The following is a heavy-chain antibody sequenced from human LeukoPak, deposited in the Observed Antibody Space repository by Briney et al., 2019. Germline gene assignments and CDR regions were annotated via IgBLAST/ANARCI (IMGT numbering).Heavy chain of an antibody. CDR1: GGSFSGYY. V-gene: IGHV4-34*01. D-gene: IGHD4-23*01. Sequence: PSETLSLTCAVYGGSFSGYYWSWIRQPPGKELEWIGEINHSGSTNYNPSLKSRVTISVDTSKNQFSLKLSSVTAADTAVYYCARGLRWNDYWGQGTLVTVSS. J-gene: IGHJ4*02. CDR2: INHSGST. CDR3: ARGLRWNDY.